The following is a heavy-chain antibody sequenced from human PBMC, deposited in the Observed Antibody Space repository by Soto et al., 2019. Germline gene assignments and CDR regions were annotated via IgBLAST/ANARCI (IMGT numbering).Heavy chain of an antibody. V-gene: IGHV3-53*01. CDR3: ARKRGSGAFDI. D-gene: IGHD3-10*01. J-gene: IGHJ3*02. Sequence: GGSLRLSCAASGFTVSSNYMSWVRQAPGKGLEWVSVIYSGGSTYYADSVKGRVTISRDNSKNTLYLQMTSLRAEDTAVYYWARKRGSGAFDIWGQGTMVTVSS. CDR2: IYSGGST. CDR1: GFTVSSNY.